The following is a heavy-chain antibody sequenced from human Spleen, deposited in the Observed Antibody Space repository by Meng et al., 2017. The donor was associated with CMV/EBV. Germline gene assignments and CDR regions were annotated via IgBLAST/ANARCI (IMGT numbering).Heavy chain of an antibody. CDR3: TKNYYDSSGYYPPPDY. D-gene: IGHD3-22*01. CDR2: ISSSSIYI. Sequence: GFTFSSFGMNWVRQAPGKGLEWVSSISSSSIYIYYADSVRGRFTISRDNVKNSLFLQMDNLRAEDTAVYFCTKNYYDSSGYYPPPDYWGQGTLVTVSS. J-gene: IGHJ4*02. V-gene: IGHV3-21*01. CDR1: GFTFSSFG.